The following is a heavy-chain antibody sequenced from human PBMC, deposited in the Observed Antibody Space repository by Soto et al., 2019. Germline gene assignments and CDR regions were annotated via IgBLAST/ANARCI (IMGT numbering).Heavy chain of an antibody. V-gene: IGHV1-3*01. CDR3: DREPEDGVPGDY. CDR1: GYTFTAHS. Sequence: VHLVQSWTEVKEPGASVRVSCKASGYTFTAHSLHWARQAPGQGLEWMGWIIVSHDRPRYAPQFNGRRTFETDRIGTTAYMHLTRLTPEDTAVYFCDREPEDGVPGDYWRQGTPVVVSS. D-gene: IGHD2-8*01. J-gene: IGHJ4*02. CDR2: IIVSHDRP.